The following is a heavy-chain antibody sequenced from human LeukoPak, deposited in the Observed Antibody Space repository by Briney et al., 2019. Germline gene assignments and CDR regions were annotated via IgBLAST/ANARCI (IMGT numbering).Heavy chain of an antibody. CDR2: INPSGGST. D-gene: IGHD1-26*01. CDR1: GYTFTSYY. CDR3: AREGSPRYSGSTLDFDY. Sequence: VASVKVSCKASGYTFTSYYMHWVRQAPGQGLEWMGIINPSGGSTSYAQKFQGRVTMTRDMSTSTVYMELSSLRSEDTAVYYCAREGSPRYSGSTLDFDYWGQGTLVTVSS. V-gene: IGHV1-46*01. J-gene: IGHJ4*02.